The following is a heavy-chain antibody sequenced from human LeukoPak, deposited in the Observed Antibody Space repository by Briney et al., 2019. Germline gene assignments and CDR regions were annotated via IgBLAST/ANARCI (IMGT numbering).Heavy chain of an antibody. V-gene: IGHV5-51*01. J-gene: IGHJ3*02. D-gene: IGHD3-10*01. CDR2: IYPGDSDT. Sequence: GESLKTSCKGSGYSFTTFWIGWVRQMPGKGLEWMGIIYPGDSDTRYSASFQGPVTISADKSVTTAYLQWSSLKASDTAMYYCALGAVRGLHAFDIWGQGTMVTVSS. CDR1: GYSFTTFW. CDR3: ALGAVRGLHAFDI.